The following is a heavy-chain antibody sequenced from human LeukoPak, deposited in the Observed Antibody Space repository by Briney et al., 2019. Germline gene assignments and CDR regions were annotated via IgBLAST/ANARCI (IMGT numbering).Heavy chain of an antibody. CDR1: GFTFSSYS. CDR2: IAYTGTI. J-gene: IGHJ4*02. Sequence: GGSLRLSCAASGFTFSSYSMNWVRRAPGKGLEWVAYIAYTGTIHYADSVRGRFAISRDNADNSLYLQMSSLRVEDTAVYYCARDPHSLDYWGQGTLVTVSS. CDR3: ARDPHSLDY. V-gene: IGHV3-48*01.